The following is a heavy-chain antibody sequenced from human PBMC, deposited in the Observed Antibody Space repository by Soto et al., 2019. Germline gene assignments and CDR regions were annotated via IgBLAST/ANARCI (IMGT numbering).Heavy chain of an antibody. Sequence: GGSLRLPCAASGFIFKMYWMHWVRQSPGKGLVWISRIYNDGTYSDYADSVRGRFTISRDNVNDTLYLQMNNLRAEDSGLYYCTRGPRPISTGTGAYWGQGTQVTVSS. V-gene: IGHV3-74*01. CDR1: GFIFKMYW. D-gene: IGHD3-10*01. J-gene: IGHJ4*02. CDR3: TRGPRPISTGTGAY. CDR2: IYNDGTYS.